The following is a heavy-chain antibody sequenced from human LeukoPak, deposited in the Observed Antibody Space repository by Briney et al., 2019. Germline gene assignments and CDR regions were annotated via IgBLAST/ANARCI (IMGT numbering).Heavy chain of an antibody. D-gene: IGHD3-10*01. Sequence: GGSLRLSCAASGFTFSSYAMSWVRQAPGKGLEWVSAISGSGGSTYHADSVKGRFTIPRDNSKNTLYLQMNSLRAEDTAVYYCAKLGYYYGSGSCYTRDYWGQGTLVTVSS. CDR2: ISGSGGST. J-gene: IGHJ4*02. CDR3: AKLGYYYGSGSCYTRDY. V-gene: IGHV3-23*01. CDR1: GFTFSSYA.